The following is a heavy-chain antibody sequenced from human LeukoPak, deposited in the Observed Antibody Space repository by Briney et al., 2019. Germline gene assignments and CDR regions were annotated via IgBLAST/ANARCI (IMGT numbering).Heavy chain of an antibody. D-gene: IGHD2-15*01. Sequence: ASVKVSCEASGYTFTSYDINGVRQATGQGLEWMGWMNPNSGNTGYAQKFQGRVTMTRNTSISTAYMELSSLRSEDTAVYYCARAVGSCYSKFCYYYYGMDVWGQGTTVTVSS. CDR1: GYTFTSYD. CDR3: ARAVGSCYSKFCYYYYGMDV. J-gene: IGHJ6*02. CDR2: MNPNSGNT. V-gene: IGHV1-8*01.